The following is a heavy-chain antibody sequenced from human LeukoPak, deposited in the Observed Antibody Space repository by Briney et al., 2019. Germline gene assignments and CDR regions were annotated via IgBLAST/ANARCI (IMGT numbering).Heavy chain of an antibody. Sequence: PGRSLRLSCAASGFTFDDYAMHWVRQAPGKGLEWGLGLSWNSGSIGYADSVKGRFTISRDNAKNSLYLQMNSLRAEDAAVYYCARELIYCSSTSCYPSAGFAYCGQATPVTVSS. CDR1: GFTFDDYA. V-gene: IGHV3-9*01. CDR3: ARELIYCSSTSCYPSAGFAY. D-gene: IGHD2-2*01. J-gene: IGHJ4*02. CDR2: LSWNSGSI.